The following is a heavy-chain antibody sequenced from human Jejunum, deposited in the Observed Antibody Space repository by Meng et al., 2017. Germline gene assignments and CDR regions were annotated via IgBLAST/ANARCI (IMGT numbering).Heavy chain of an antibody. D-gene: IGHD6-6*01. Sequence: GGSLRLSCAASGFLFSNYWMSWVRQAPGKGLEWVANIKQDGSEKYYVDSVKGRLTISRDNVNNSLYLQMNYLGVDDTAMYYCARVDSSSSEDFWGHGTLVTVSS. V-gene: IGHV3-7*01. J-gene: IGHJ4*01. CDR2: IKQDGSEK. CDR3: ARVDSSSSEDF. CDR1: GFLFSNYW.